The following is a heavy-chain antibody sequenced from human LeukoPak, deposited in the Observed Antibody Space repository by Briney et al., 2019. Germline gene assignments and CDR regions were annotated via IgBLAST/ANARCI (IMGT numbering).Heavy chain of an antibody. J-gene: IGHJ4*02. CDR3: ASLPILDILTGYYPI. CDR2: INPSGGST. D-gene: IGHD3-9*01. CDR1: GYTFTSYY. V-gene: IGHV1-46*01. Sequence: EASVKVSCKASGYTFTSYYMHWVRQAPGQGLEWMGIINPSGGSTSYAQKFQGRVTMTRDTSTSTVYMELSSLRSEDTAVYYCASLPILDILTGYYPIWSQGTLVTVSS.